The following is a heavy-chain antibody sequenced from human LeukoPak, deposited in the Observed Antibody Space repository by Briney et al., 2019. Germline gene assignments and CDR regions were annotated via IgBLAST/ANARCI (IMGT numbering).Heavy chain of an antibody. CDR2: ISYEGSNE. CDR1: GFTFNTYA. V-gene: IGHV3-30*18. Sequence: GGSLRLSCAASGFTFNTYAIHWVRQAPGKGLEWVAAISYEGSNEYYADSVKGRFTTSRDNSNNTVYLKMNSLRAEDTAVYYCAKDQVAVAGTGSYGLYYYGMDVWGQGTTVTVSS. J-gene: IGHJ6*02. D-gene: IGHD6-19*01. CDR3: AKDQVAVAGTGSYGLYYYGMDV.